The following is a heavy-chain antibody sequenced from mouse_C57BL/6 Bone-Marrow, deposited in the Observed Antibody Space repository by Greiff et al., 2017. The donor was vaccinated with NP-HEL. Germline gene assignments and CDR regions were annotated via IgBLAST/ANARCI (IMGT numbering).Heavy chain of an antibody. D-gene: IGHD1-2*01. V-gene: IGHV1-59*01. CDR3: ARATGAY. CDR2: IDPSDSYT. CDR1: GYTFTSYW. J-gene: IGHJ3*01. Sequence: QVQLQQPGAELVRPGTSVKLSCKASGYTFTSYWMHWVKQRPGQGLEWIGVIDPSDSYTNYNQKFKGKATLTVDTSSSTAYMQLSSLTSEDSAVYYCARATGAYGGQGTLVTVSA.